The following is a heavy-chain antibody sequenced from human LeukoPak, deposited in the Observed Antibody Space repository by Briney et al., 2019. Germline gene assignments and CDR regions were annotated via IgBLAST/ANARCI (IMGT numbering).Heavy chain of an antibody. Sequence: SVKVSCKASGGTFSSYAISWVRQAPGQGLEWMGGIIPIFGTANYAQKFQGRVTITADESTSTAYMELSSLRSEDTAVYYCARDVPTTVTVSPNWFDPWGQGTLVTVSS. CDR2: IIPIFGTA. D-gene: IGHD4-17*01. J-gene: IGHJ5*02. CDR3: ARDVPTTVTVSPNWFDP. V-gene: IGHV1-69*13. CDR1: GGTFSSYA.